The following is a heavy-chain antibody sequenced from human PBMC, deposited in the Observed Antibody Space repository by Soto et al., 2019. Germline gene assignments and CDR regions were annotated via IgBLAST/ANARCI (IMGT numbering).Heavy chain of an antibody. CDR1: GFTFSSYA. CDR2: ISGSGGST. V-gene: IGHV3-23*01. D-gene: IGHD6-13*01. J-gene: IGHJ3*02. Sequence: EVQLLESGGGLVQPGGSLRLSCAASGFTFSSYAMSWVRQAPGKGLEWVSAISGSGGSTYYADSVKGRFTISRDNSKNTLSLQRNSLRAEDTAVYYCEKIAAAGDAFDIWGQGTMVTVSS. CDR3: EKIAAAGDAFDI.